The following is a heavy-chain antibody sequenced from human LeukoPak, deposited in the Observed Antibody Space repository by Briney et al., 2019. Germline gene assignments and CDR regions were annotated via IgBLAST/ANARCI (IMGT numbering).Heavy chain of an antibody. V-gene: IGHV1-46*01. CDR2: INPSGGST. CDR3: ARTPTVTPAKRYFDY. J-gene: IGHJ4*02. CDR1: GYTFTNYY. Sequence: ASVKVSCKASGYTFTNYYMHWVRQAPGQGRDWMGIINPSGGSTSYAQKFQGRVTMTRDTSTSTVYMELSSLRSEDTAVYYCARTPTVTPAKRYFDYWGQGTLVTVSS. D-gene: IGHD4-17*01.